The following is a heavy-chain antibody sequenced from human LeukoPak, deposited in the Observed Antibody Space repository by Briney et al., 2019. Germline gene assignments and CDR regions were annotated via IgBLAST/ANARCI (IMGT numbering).Heavy chain of an antibody. J-gene: IGHJ4*02. CDR3: TVRSSI. Sequence: GGSLRLSCVASGITFSDYWMSWVRQAPGKGLEWVCRIKSKGDGETIDYNTPVKGRFSISRDDSKNTLYLQMNSLKDEDTAMYYCTVRSSIWSQGTLVTVSS. V-gene: IGHV3-15*01. CDR2: IKSKGDGETI. CDR1: GITFSDYW. D-gene: IGHD3-3*02.